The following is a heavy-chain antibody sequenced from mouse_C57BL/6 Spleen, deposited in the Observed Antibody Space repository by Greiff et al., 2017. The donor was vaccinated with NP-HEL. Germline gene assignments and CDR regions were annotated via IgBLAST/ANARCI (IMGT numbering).Heavy chain of an antibody. J-gene: IGHJ1*03. CDR3: AGTYYGSSYGYFDV. CDR1: GYTFTSYW. CDR2: IDPSDSET. D-gene: IGHD1-1*01. V-gene: IGHV1-52*01. Sequence: QVQLQQPGAELVRPGSPVKLSCKASGYTFTSYWMHWVKQRPIQGLEWIGNIDPSDSETHYNQKFKDKATLTVDKSSSTAYMQLSSLTSEDSAVYYCAGTYYGSSYGYFDVWGTGTTVTVSS.